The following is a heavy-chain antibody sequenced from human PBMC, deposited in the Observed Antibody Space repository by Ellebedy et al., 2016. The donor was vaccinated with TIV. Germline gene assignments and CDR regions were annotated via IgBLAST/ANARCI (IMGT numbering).Heavy chain of an antibody. Sequence: GESLKISCAASRLTFSTYPMNWVRQAPGKGLEGVSYISSSSCTIYYADSVKGRFTISRDNAKNSLFLQMNSLRDEAAAVYYCARESSVAGDFCMDVWGQGTTVTVSS. D-gene: IGHD6-19*01. CDR3: ARESSVAGDFCMDV. CDR1: RLTFSTYP. V-gene: IGHV3-48*02. CDR2: ISSSSCTI. J-gene: IGHJ6*02.